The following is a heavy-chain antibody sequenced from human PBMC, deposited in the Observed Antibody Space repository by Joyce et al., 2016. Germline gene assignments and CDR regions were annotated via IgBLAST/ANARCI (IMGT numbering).Heavy chain of an antibody. V-gene: IGHV3-23*01. CDR1: GFTFSSYA. Sequence: EVQLLESGGGLVQPGGSLRHSCVASGFTFSSYAMSGVRQAPGKGLGWVSRSSGSGGSTYYGDSVKCRFTISRDNSKNALYLQMNSLRAEDTAVYYCAKAPGYGDYPYYCDYWGQGIVVTVSS. CDR2: SSGSGGST. CDR3: AKAPGYGDYPYYCDY. D-gene: IGHD4-17*01. J-gene: IGHJ4*02.